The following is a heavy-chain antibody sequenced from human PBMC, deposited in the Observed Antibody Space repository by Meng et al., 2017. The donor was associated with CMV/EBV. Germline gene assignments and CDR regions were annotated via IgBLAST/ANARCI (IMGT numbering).Heavy chain of an antibody. CDR3: ASEGDGVNNWFDP. D-gene: IGHD2-21*02. J-gene: IGHJ5*02. CDR2: IIPIFGTA. CDR1: GGTFSSYA. V-gene: IGHV1-69*05. Sequence: VSCKAAGGTFSSYAISWVRQAPGQGLEWMGGIIPIFGTANYAQKFQGRVTITTDESTSTAYMELSSLRSEDTAVYYCASEGDGVNNWFDPWGQGTLVT.